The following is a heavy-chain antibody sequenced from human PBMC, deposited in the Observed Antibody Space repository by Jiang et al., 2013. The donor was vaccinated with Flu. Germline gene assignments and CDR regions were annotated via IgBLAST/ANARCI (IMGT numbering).Heavy chain of an antibody. CDR3: ARDLRVVDFWSGYYFDYGMDV. J-gene: IGHJ6*02. Sequence: HWVRQAPGKGLEWVAVIWYDGSNKYYADSVKGRFTISRDNSKNTLYLQMNSLRAEDTAVYYCARDLRVVDFWSGYYFDYGMDVWGQGTTVTVSS. CDR2: IWYDGSNK. V-gene: IGHV3-33*01. D-gene: IGHD3-3*01.